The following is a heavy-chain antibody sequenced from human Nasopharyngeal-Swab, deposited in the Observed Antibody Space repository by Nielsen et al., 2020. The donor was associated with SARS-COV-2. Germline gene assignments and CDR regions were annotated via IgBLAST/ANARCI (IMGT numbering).Heavy chain of an antibody. CDR2: IYPGDYDT. CDR1: GYSFTSYW. J-gene: IGHJ6*03. Sequence: GESLKISCKGSGYSFTSYWIGWVRQMPGKGLEWVGIIYPGDYDTRYSPSLQGQVTISADKSISTAYLQWSSLKASDTAMYSCARHRDYMRYYYYMDVWGKGTTVTVSS. V-gene: IGHV5-51*01. CDR3: ARHRDYMRYYYYMDV. D-gene: IGHD4-11*01.